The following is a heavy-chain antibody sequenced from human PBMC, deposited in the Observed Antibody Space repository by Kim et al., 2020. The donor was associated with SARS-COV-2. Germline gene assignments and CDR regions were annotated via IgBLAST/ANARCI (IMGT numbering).Heavy chain of an antibody. CDR2: IRSKAYGGTT. D-gene: IGHD1-26*01. CDR1: GFTFGDYA. V-gene: IGHV3-49*03. Sequence: GGSLRLSCTASGFTFGDYAMSWFRQAPGKGLEWVGFIRSKAYGGTTEYAASVKGRFTISRDDSKSIAYLQMNSLKTEDTAVYYCTRGVGATTFSGFGDAFDIWGQGTMVTVSS. J-gene: IGHJ3*02. CDR3: TRGVGATTFSGFGDAFDI.